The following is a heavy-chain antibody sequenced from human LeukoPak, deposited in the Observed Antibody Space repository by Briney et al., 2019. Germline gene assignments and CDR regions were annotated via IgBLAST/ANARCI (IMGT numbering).Heavy chain of an antibody. J-gene: IGHJ2*01. CDR2: IYYSGST. CDR1: GGSISSYY. D-gene: IGHD1-14*01. CDR3: ARTGRRGYFDF. Sequence: SETLSLTCTVSGGSISSYYWSWIRQPPGKGLEWIGYIYYSGSTNYNPSLKSRVTISVDTSNNQFSLKLTAVTTTDTAVYYCARTGRRGYFDFWGRGTLLTVSS. V-gene: IGHV4-59*08.